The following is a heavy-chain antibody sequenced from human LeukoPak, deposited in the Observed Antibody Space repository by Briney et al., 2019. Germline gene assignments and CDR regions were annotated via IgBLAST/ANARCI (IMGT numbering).Heavy chain of an antibody. D-gene: IGHD6-13*01. CDR1: GGSISSYY. J-gene: IGHJ2*01. CDR3: ARLSIAAYYWYFDL. CDR2: IYYSGST. Sequence: SETLSLTCTVPGGSISSYYWSWIRQPPGKGLEWIGYIYYSGSTNYNPSLKSRVTISVDTSKNQFSLKLSSVTAADTAVYYCARLSIAAYYWYFDLWGRGTLVTVSS. V-gene: IGHV4-59*01.